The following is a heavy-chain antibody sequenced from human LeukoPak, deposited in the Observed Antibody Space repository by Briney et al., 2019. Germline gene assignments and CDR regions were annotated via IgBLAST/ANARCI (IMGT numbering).Heavy chain of an antibody. D-gene: IGHD3-22*01. CDR2: ISSSGSTI. V-gene: IGHV3-11*01. CDR1: GFTFSDSY. CDR3: ARETYFYDTDYYYVKYFDS. Sequence: GSLRLSCAASGFTFSDSYMSWVRQAPGKGLEWVSYISSSGSTIYYADSVKGRFTISRDNAKNSLYLQMNSLSAEDTAVYFCARETYFYDTDYYYVKYFDSWGQGTLVTVSS. J-gene: IGHJ4*02.